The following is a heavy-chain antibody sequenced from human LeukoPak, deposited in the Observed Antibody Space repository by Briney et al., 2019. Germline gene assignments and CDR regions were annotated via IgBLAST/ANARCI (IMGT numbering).Heavy chain of an antibody. CDR3: ARTPRGYYYYYYMDV. Sequence: PSETLSLTCTVSGGSISSYYWSWIRQPAGKGLEWIGRIYTSGSTNYNPSLKSRVTISVDTSKNQFSLKLSSVTAADTAVYYCARTPRGYYYYYYMDVWGKGTTVTISS. V-gene: IGHV4-4*07. CDR2: IYTSGST. CDR1: GGSISSYY. J-gene: IGHJ6*03.